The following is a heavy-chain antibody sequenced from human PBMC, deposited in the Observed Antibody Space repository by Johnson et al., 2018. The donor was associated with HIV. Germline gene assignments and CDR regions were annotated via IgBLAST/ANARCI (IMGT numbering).Heavy chain of an antibody. Sequence: MQLVESGGGLVQPGGSLRLSCAASGFIFSSYWMTWVRQAPGKGLEWVANIKEDGGEKHYVDSVKGRFTISRDNAKNSLYLQMNSLRAEDTAVYFCARDRPYYYDSSGLAPHDAFDIWGQGTMITVSS. J-gene: IGHJ3*02. CDR2: IKEDGGEK. D-gene: IGHD3-22*01. V-gene: IGHV3-7*01. CDR1: GFIFSSYW. CDR3: ARDRPYYYDSSGLAPHDAFDI.